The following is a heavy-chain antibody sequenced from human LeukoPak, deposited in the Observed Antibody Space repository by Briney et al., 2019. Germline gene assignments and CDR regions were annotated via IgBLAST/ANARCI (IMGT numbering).Heavy chain of an antibody. D-gene: IGHD3-22*01. V-gene: IGHV4-59*08. CDR2: IYYSGST. J-gene: IGHJ3*02. CDR3: ARVVISGDAFDI. Sequence: ETLSLTCTVSGGSISSYYWSWIRQPPGKGLEWIGYIYYSGSTNYNPSLKSRVTISVDTSKNQFSLKLSSVTAADTAVYYCARVVISGDAFDIWGQGTMVTVSS. CDR1: GGSISSYY.